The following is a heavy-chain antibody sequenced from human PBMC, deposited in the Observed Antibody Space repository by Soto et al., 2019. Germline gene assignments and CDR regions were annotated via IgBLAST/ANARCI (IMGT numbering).Heavy chain of an antibody. Sequence: GESLKISCKGSGYSFTSYWIGWVRQMRGKGLEWMGIIYPGDSDTRYSPSFQGHVTISADKSISTAYLQWSSLKASDTDLYYCARIRSARLGRDYYGMDVWGQGTTVTVSS. J-gene: IGHJ6*02. CDR2: IYPGDSDT. D-gene: IGHD6-19*01. CDR3: ARIRSARLGRDYYGMDV. CDR1: GYSFTSYW. V-gene: IGHV5-51*01.